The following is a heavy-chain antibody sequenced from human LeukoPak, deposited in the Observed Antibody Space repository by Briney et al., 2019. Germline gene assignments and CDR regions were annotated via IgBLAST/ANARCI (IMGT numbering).Heavy chain of an antibody. V-gene: IGHV3-64*01. CDR3: AIESNGDYGSAFDI. CDR2: ICGNGGSK. D-gene: IGHD4-17*01. Sequence: GRSLRHSCAASGFTFSTYGMHWVRQAPGKGLKYVSVICGNGGSKYYANSVKGRFTISRDNSKNTLYLQMSSLRAEDMAVYYCAIESNGDYGSAFDIWGQGTMVTVSS. CDR1: GFTFSTYG. J-gene: IGHJ3*02.